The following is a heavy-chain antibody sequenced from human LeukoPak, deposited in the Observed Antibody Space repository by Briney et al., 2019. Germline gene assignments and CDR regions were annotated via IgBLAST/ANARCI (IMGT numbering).Heavy chain of an antibody. CDR3: AIAYRGTYGMDV. CDR2: MNPNGGNT. CDR1: GYTFTSYD. V-gene: IGHV1-8*01. J-gene: IGHJ6*02. Sequence: ASVKVSCKASGYTFTSYDINWVRQATGQGLEWMGWMNPNGGNTGCAQKFQGRVTMTRNTSISTAYMELSILRSEDTAVYYCAIAYRGTYGMDVWGQGTTVTVSS. D-gene: IGHD4-11*01.